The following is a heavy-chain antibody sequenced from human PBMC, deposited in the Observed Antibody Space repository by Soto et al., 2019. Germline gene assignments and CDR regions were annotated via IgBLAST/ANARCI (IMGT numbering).Heavy chain of an antibody. CDR1: GFTFSSYG. V-gene: IGHV3-30*18. Sequence: GGSLRLSCAASGFTFSSYGMHWVRQAPGKGLEWVAVISYDGSNKYYADSVKGRFTISRDNSKNTLYLQMNSLRAEDTAVYYCAKDLGWLRQIMDYYGMDVWGQGTTVTVSS. J-gene: IGHJ6*02. CDR2: ISYDGSNK. CDR3: AKDLGWLRQIMDYYGMDV. D-gene: IGHD3-3*01.